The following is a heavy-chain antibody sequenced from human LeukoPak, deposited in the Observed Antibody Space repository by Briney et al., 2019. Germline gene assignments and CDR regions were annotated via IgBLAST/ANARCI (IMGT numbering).Heavy chain of an antibody. Sequence: GGGLRLSCAPSGVSFSSFGMRWGRQAPRKGVGWVAVISYDGSNKYYADSVKGRFTISRDNSKNTLYLQMNSLRAEDTAVYYCAKESMAVTYGVWTYYFDYWGQGTLVTVSS. CDR3: AKESMAVTYGVWTYYFDY. CDR1: GVSFSSFG. CDR2: ISYDGSNK. D-gene: IGHD2-21*02. J-gene: IGHJ4*02. V-gene: IGHV3-30*18.